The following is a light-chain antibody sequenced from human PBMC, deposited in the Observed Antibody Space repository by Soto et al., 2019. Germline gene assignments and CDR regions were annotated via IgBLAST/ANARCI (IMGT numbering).Light chain of an antibody. Sequence: EIVMTQSPATLSVYPGESATLSCRASQDVFSNFFAWYQQKPGQAPRLLIHGASNRATGIPDRFSGSGSGTDFTLTISRLEPEDFAVYYCQQYGSSPFTFGPGTKVDIK. J-gene: IGKJ3*01. CDR2: GAS. V-gene: IGKV3-20*01. CDR1: QDVFSNF. CDR3: QQYGSSPFT.